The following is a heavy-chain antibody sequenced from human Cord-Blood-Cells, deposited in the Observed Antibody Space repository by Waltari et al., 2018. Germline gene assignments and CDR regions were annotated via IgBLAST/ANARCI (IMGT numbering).Heavy chain of an antibody. Sequence: QVQLVQSGAEVKKPGASVKVSCQASGYTFTSYYMHWVRQAPGQGLEWVGIINPSGGSTSYAQKFQGRVTMTRDTSTSTVYMELSSLRSEDTAVYYCAREFVVATIEYYMDVWGKGTTVTVAS. CDR3: AREFVVATIEYYMDV. V-gene: IGHV1-46*01. CDR2: INPSGGST. CDR1: GYTFTSYY. J-gene: IGHJ6*03. D-gene: IGHD5-12*01.